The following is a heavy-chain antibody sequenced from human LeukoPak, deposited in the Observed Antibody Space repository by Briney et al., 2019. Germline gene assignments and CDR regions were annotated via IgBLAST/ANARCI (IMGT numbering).Heavy chain of an antibody. D-gene: IGHD3-10*01. CDR2: ISYDGTNK. J-gene: IGHJ4*02. V-gene: IGHV3-30*03. Sequence: GGSLRLSCAASGFTFSSYGMHWVRQAPGKGLEWMAVISYDGTNKYYADSVKGRLTISRDNSKNTLYLHMDSLRVEDTAVYYCIRGFTVDYWGQGTLVTVSS. CDR3: IRGFTVDY. CDR1: GFTFSSYG.